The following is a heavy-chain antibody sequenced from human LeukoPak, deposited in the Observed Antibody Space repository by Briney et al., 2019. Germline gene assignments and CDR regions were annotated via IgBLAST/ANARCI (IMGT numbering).Heavy chain of an antibody. J-gene: IGHJ4*01. Sequence: PGGSLRLSCAASGFTFSSYGMIWVRQAQGKGLEWVSAISEGGGSTFYADSVKGRFTISRDNSKNTLYLQMNSLRAEETAVYYCAKGITGTGGYSVADHWGHGILVTVSS. CDR2: ISEGGGST. CDR1: GFTFSSYG. D-gene: IGHD5/OR15-5a*01. V-gene: IGHV3-23*01. CDR3: AKGITGTGGYSVADH.